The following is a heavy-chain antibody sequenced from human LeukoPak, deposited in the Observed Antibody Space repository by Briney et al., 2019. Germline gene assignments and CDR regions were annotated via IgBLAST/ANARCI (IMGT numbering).Heavy chain of an antibody. CDR2: ISSYNDNT. V-gene: IGHV1-18*01. CDR3: ARDSEDTTMGPGY. D-gene: IGHD5-18*01. J-gene: IGHJ4*02. CDR1: GYTFSNYG. Sequence: PLASVKVSCKASGYTFSNYGISWVRQAPGQGLEWMGWISSYNDNTNYAQKLQGRVTMTRDMSTSTVYMELSSLRSEDTAVYYCARDSEDTTMGPGYWGQGTLVTVSS.